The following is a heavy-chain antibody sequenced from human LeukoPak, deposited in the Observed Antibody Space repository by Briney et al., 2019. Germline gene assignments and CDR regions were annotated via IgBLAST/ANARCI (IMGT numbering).Heavy chain of an antibody. CDR3: GRGGGIAVAGELDY. CDR2: MNLNRGNT. CDR1: GYSFTSYD. J-gene: IGHJ4*02. V-gene: IGHV1-8*01. Sequence: GASVKVSRKASGYSFTSYDIYWVRPATGRGLGWMGWMNLNRGNTSYAPPLQGKAPFTRKTSISTGFFELSSLRSEAPAVYSFGRGGGIAVAGELDYWGQGTLVTVSS. D-gene: IGHD6-19*01.